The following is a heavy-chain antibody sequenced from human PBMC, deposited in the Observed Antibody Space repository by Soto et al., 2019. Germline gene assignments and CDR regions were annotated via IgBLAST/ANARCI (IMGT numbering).Heavy chain of an antibody. CDR1: GFTFSSYA. CDR3: AKDSGELPTFDY. D-gene: IGHD2-21*01. V-gene: IGHV3-23*01. J-gene: IGHJ4*02. CDR2: ITSDGRT. Sequence: PGGSLRLSCAASGFTFSSYAMSWVRQAPGKGLEWVSIITSDGRTYYADSVKGRFTISRDNSQHTVSLQMNNLRADDTALYYCAKDSGELPTFDYWGQGTLVTVSS.